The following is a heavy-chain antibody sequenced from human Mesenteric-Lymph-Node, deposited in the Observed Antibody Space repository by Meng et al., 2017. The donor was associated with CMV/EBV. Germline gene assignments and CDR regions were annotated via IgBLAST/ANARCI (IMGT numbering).Heavy chain of an antibody. J-gene: IGHJ3*02. CDR1: GFTFSSYS. CDR3: AKKKEYCADTTCYYAFDI. V-gene: IGHV3-23*01. CDR2: ISGGGGTT. Sequence: GESLKISCAASGFTFSSYSMSWVRQAPGKGLEWVSIISGGGGTTLYADSVKGQFTISRDNSKNTLYLQMNSLRAEDTAIYYCAKKKEYCADTTCYYAFDIWGQGALVTVSS. D-gene: IGHD2-2*01.